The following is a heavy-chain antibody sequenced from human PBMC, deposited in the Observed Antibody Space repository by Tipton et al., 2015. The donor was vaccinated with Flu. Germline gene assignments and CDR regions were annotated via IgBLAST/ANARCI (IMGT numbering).Heavy chain of an antibody. J-gene: IGHJ4*02. V-gene: IGHV4-39*07. Sequence: TLSLTCTVSGSSISSSSYYWGRIRQPPGKGLEWIGTIYYSGSTYYNPSLKSRVTISVDTSKNQFSLKLSSVTAAVTAVYYCARMYQELWFGDLGYFDYWGQGTLVTVSS. D-gene: IGHD3-10*01. CDR1: GSSISSSSYY. CDR2: IYYSGST. CDR3: ARMYQELWFGDLGYFDY.